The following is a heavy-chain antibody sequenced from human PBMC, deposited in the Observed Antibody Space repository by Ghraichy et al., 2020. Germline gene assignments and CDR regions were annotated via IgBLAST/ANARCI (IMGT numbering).Heavy chain of an antibody. Sequence: GESLNISCSASGFMFSRYGMHWVRQAPGKGLEWVALIWFDGSKKYYADSVKGRFTISRDNSKNTLYLQMDSLRGEDTAVYYCARDSLVQYDYWGQGTLVTVSS. CDR1: GFMFSRYG. V-gene: IGHV3-33*01. J-gene: IGHJ4*02. CDR3: ARDSLVQYDY. D-gene: IGHD2-8*02. CDR2: IWFDGSKK.